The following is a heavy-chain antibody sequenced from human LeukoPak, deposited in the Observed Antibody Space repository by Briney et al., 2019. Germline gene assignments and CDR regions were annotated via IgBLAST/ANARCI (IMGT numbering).Heavy chain of an antibody. V-gene: IGHV3-9*01. Sequence: GRSLRLSCAASGFTFDDYAMHWVRQAPGKGLEWVSGIRWNSGSIGYADSVKGRFTISRDNAKNSLYLQMNSLRAEDTALYYCAKDMGEKSSSWFIYYYYGMDVWGQGTTVTASS. CDR1: GFTFDDYA. J-gene: IGHJ6*02. CDR2: IRWNSGSI. D-gene: IGHD6-13*01. CDR3: AKDMGEKSSSWFIYYYYGMDV.